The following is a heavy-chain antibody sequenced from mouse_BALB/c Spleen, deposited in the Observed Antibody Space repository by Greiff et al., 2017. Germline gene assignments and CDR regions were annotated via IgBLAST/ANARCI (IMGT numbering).Heavy chain of an antibody. CDR2: IYPGDGDT. J-gene: IGHJ2*01. CDR1: GYAFSSYW. Sequence: VQLVESGAELVRPGSSVKISCKASGYAFSSYWMNWVKQRPGQGLEWIGQIYPGDGDTNYNGKFKGKATLTADKSSSTAYMQLSSLTSEDSAVYFCARSYDYDGRLDYWGQGTTLTVSS. V-gene: IGHV1-80*01. D-gene: IGHD2-4*01. CDR3: ARSYDYDGRLDY.